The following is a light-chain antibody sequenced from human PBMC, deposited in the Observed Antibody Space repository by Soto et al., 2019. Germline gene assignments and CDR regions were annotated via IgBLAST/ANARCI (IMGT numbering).Light chain of an antibody. V-gene: IGKV3-20*01. J-gene: IGKJ1*01. CDR2: GAS. CDR1: QSVSSSF. CDR3: HQYDSSPWT. Sequence: EIVLTQSPGTLSLSPGERATLSCRASQSVSSSFLAWYQQKPGQAPRLLIYGASTRATGIPDRFSGSGSGTAFTLTISSLEPDDFAVYYCHQYDSSPWTFGQGTKVEI.